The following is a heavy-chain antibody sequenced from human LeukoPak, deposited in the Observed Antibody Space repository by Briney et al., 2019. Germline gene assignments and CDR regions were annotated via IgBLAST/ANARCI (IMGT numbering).Heavy chain of an antibody. CDR2: IIPLFGTA. CDR3: ARRGSSSGWYRSFDY. Sequence: SVKVSCKASGGTFSSYAISWVRQAPGQGLEWVGGIIPLFGTANYAQKFQGRVTITADEATSTAYMELSSLRSDDTAVYYCARRGSSSGWYRSFDYWGQGTLVTVSS. CDR1: GGTFSSYA. D-gene: IGHD6-19*01. V-gene: IGHV1-69*01. J-gene: IGHJ4*02.